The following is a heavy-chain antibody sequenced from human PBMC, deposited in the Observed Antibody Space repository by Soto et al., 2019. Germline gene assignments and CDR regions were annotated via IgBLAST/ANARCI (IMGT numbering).Heavy chain of an antibody. Sequence: SGGSLRLSCAASGFKSSNYAMSWVRQAPGKGLEWVSLISATGGGTYYADSVKGRFTISRDNSHNTLYLQVHSLTAEDTAIYYCAKDRRAGGNSAFYFDFWGQGAQVTVSS. CDR3: AKDRRAGGNSAFYFDF. D-gene: IGHD3-16*01. J-gene: IGHJ4*02. CDR1: GFKSSNYA. V-gene: IGHV3-23*01. CDR2: ISATGGGT.